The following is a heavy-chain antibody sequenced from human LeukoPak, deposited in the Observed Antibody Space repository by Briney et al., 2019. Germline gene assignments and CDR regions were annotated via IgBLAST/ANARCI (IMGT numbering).Heavy chain of an antibody. CDR2: IYAIGST. J-gene: IGHJ4*02. Sequence: PSETLSLTCTVSGGSISTFYWSWIRQPAGKGLEWIGHIYAIGSTNYNPSLKSRVTMSVDTSKNQFSLKLSSVTAADTAVYYCASVVGYSGYDLDYWGQGTLVTVSS. CDR1: GGSISTFY. CDR3: ASVVGYSGYDLDY. V-gene: IGHV4-4*07. D-gene: IGHD5-12*01.